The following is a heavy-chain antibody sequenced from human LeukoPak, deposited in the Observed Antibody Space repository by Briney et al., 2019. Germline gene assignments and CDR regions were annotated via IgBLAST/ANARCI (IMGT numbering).Heavy chain of an antibody. D-gene: IGHD3-10*01. CDR2: ISSSSSYI. CDR3: AKVRGVLITDAFDI. J-gene: IGHJ3*02. CDR1: GFTFSSYS. Sequence: GGSLRLSCAASGFTFSSYSMNWVRQAPGKGLEWVSSISSSSSYIYYADSVKGRFTISRDNAKNSLYLQMNSLRAEDTAVYYCAKVRGVLITDAFDIWGQGTMVTVSS. V-gene: IGHV3-21*04.